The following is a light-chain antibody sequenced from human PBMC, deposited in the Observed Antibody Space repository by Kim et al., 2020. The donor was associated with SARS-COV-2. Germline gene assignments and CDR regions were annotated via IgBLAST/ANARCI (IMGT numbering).Light chain of an antibody. J-gene: IGLJ3*02. CDR2: GKN. Sequence: ALGQTVRLTCQGDSLRNYYATWYQQKPGQAPVLVIYGKNNRPSVIPDRFSGSASGSTASLTITGAQAEDEADYYCNSRDRSGNHVVFGGGTQLTVL. CDR3: NSRDRSGNHVV. CDR1: SLRNYY. V-gene: IGLV3-19*01.